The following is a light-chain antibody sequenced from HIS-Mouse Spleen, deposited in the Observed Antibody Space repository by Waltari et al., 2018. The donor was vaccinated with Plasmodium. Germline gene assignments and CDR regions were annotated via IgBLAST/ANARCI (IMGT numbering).Light chain of an antibody. CDR2: EDS. J-gene: IGLJ3*02. Sequence: SYELPQPPSVSVSPGQTARITCSGDALPKKYTYWYQQESGQAPVLVIYEDSKRPSGIPERFSGSSSGTMATLTISGAQVEDEADYYCYSTDSSGNHRVFGGGTKLTVL. CDR1: ALPKKY. CDR3: YSTDSSGNHRV. V-gene: IGLV3-10*01.